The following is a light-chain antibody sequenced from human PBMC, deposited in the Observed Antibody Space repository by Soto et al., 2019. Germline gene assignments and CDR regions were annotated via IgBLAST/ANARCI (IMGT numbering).Light chain of an antibody. CDR2: DAS. CDR1: QSISSY. V-gene: IGKV3-11*01. Sequence: EIVLTQSPATLSLSPGERATLSCRASQSISSYLAWYQHKPGQVPRLLIYDASNRATGIPARFSGSGSGTDFTLTISSLEPEDFAVYYCQHRSYGPPAWTFGQGTKWIS. J-gene: IGKJ1*01. CDR3: QHRSYGPPAWT.